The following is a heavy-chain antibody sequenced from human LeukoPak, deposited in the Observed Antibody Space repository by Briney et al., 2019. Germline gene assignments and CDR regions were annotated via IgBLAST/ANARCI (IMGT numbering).Heavy chain of an antibody. D-gene: IGHD1-26*01. CDR2: IYYSGSA. Sequence: SETLSLTCTVSGDSISNNNHYWGWIRQPPGKGLEWIGSIYYSGSAYYNPSLKSRVTISVDTSKSHFSLKLSSVTAADTAVYSCARHLGSGSYFDYWGQGTLVTVSS. CDR1: GDSISNNNHY. J-gene: IGHJ4*02. V-gene: IGHV4-39*01. CDR3: ARHLGSGSYFDY.